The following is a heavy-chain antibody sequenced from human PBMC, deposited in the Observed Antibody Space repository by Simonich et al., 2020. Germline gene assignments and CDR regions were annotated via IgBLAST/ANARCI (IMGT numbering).Heavy chain of an antibody. CDR2: INPNSGGT. Sequence: QVQLVQSGAEVNKTGASVKVSCKASGYTFTGYYMHWVRQAPGQGLEVMGWINPNSGGTNHAQKFQGRVTMTRDTSISTAYMELSRLRSDDTAVYYCARVRFEAFDIWGQGTMVTVSS. J-gene: IGHJ3*02. V-gene: IGHV1-2*02. CDR3: ARVRFEAFDI. CDR1: GYTFTGYY.